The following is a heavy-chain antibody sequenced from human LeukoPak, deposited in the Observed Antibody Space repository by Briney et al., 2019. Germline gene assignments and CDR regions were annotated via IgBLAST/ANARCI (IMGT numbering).Heavy chain of an antibody. CDR1: GFTFSRHW. Sequence: GGSLRLSCTASGFTFSRHWMSWVRQAPGKGLGWVANIKQDGSDKYYVGSVKGRFTISRDNAKDSLYLQMNSLRAEDTAVYFCARVVTLTTTGYNWFDPWGQGTLVTVSS. CDR2: IKQDGSDK. J-gene: IGHJ5*02. CDR3: ARVVTLTTTGYNWFDP. D-gene: IGHD1-1*01. V-gene: IGHV3-7*01.